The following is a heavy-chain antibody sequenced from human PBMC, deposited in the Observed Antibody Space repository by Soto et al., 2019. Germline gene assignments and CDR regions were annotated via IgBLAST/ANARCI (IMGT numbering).Heavy chain of an antibody. D-gene: IGHD1-20*01. V-gene: IGHV1-8*01. CDR2: MNPNSGNT. Sequence: ASVKVSCKASGYTFTSYDINWVRQATGQGLEWMGWMNPNSGNTGYAQKFQGRVTMTRNTSISTAYMELSSLRSEDTAVYYCARGEGITGTTAYYYYMDVWGKGTTVTVSS. CDR3: ARGEGITGTTAYYYYMDV. J-gene: IGHJ6*03. CDR1: GYTFTSYD.